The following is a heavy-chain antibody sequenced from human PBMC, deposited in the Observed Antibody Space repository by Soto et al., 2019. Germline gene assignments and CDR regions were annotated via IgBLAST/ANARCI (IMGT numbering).Heavy chain of an antibody. J-gene: IGHJ5*02. CDR3: ARVPVITAAGTAWFHP. CDR1: GFTFSKYW. V-gene: IGHV3-7*01. D-gene: IGHD6-13*01. Sequence: GGSLRLSCAASGFTFSKYWMSWVRQAPGKGLEWVANIKQDGSEKYYVDSVKGRFTISRDNAKNSLSLQMNSLRAEDTVVYYCARVPVITAAGTAWFHPWGQGTLVTVSS. CDR2: IKQDGSEK.